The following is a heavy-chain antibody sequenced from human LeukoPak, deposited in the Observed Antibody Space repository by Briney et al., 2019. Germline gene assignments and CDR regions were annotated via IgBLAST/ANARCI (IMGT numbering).Heavy chain of an antibody. Sequence: SVKVSCKASGGTFSSYAISWVRQAPGQGLEWMGGIIPIFGIANYAQKFQGRVTITADESTSTAYMELSSLRSEDTAVYYCARNSGSYHDAFDIWGQGTMVTVSS. J-gene: IGHJ3*02. V-gene: IGHV1-69*13. CDR1: GGTFSSYA. D-gene: IGHD1-26*01. CDR3: ARNSGSYHDAFDI. CDR2: IIPIFGIA.